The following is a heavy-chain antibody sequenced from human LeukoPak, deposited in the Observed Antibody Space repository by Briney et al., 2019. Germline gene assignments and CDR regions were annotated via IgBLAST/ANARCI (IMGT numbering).Heavy chain of an antibody. CDR3: ARDDSGWYDY. CDR2: ISSSSSYI. D-gene: IGHD6-19*01. Sequence: GGSLRLSCAASGFTFSSYSKNWVRQAPGKGLEWVSSISSSSSYIYYADSVKGRFTISRDNAKNSLYLQMNSLRAEDTAVYYCARDDSGWYDYWGQGTLVTVSS. J-gene: IGHJ4*02. V-gene: IGHV3-21*01. CDR1: GFTFSSYS.